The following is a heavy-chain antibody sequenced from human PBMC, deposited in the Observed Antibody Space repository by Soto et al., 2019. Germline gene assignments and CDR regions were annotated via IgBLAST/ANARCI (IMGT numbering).Heavy chain of an antibody. D-gene: IGHD1-1*01. CDR3: AREKVGTTFFDN. J-gene: IGHJ4*02. V-gene: IGHV4-38-2*02. CDR2: IYPSVSS. Sequence: PSETLSLTCNVSGFAISRGYYWSWVRQPPGKGLEWIGSIYPSVSSYHNPSLESRLTLSIDPSKNQFTLKLASVTAADTALYYCAREKVGTTFFDNWGQGIQVTVSS. CDR1: GFAISRGYY.